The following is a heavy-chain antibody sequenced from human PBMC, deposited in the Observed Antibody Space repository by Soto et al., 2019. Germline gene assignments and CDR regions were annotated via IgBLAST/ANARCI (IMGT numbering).Heavy chain of an antibody. V-gene: IGHV4-34*01. CDR3: ARGWGGYNFRVAHDY. D-gene: IGHD5-12*01. J-gene: IGHJ4*02. Sequence: QVQLQQWGAGLLKPSETLSLTCAVYGGSFSGYYWSWIRQPPGKGLEWIGEIHHSGSTNYNPSLKSRVTMSVVTSKDQVSLQLSSVTAADTAVYYCARGWGGYNFRVAHDYWGQGNLVTVSS. CDR2: IHHSGST. CDR1: GGSFSGYY.